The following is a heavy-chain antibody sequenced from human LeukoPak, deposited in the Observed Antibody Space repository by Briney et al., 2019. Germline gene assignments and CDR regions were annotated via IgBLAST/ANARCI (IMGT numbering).Heavy chain of an antibody. CDR2: ISSSGSTI. Sequence: GGSLRLSCAASGFTFSSYEMNWVRQAPGKGLEWVSDISSSGSTIYYADSVKGRSTISRDNAKNSLYLQMNSLRAEDTAVYYCARVWWFGELSYGFDPWGQGTLVTVSS. V-gene: IGHV3-48*03. CDR1: GFTFSSYE. D-gene: IGHD3-10*01. J-gene: IGHJ5*02. CDR3: ARVWWFGELSYGFDP.